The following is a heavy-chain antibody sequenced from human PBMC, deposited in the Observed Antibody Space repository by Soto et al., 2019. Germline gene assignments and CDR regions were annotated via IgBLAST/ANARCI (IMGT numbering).Heavy chain of an antibody. V-gene: IGHV4-34*01. Sequence: SETLSLTCAVYGGSFSGYYWNWLRQPPGEGLEWIGKIDHSGSTYYNPSLKSRVTISVDTSKNQFSLKLSSVTAADTAVYYCATNGDPLEAYFDYWGQGTLVTVSS. J-gene: IGHJ4*02. CDR2: IDHSGST. D-gene: IGHD4-17*01. CDR3: ATNGDPLEAYFDY. CDR1: GGSFSGYY.